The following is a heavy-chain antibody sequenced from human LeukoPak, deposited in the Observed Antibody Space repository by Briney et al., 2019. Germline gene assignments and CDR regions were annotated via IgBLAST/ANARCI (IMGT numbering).Heavy chain of an antibody. CDR1: RFTFSSYS. CDR2: INSGSSTI. Sequence: PGGSLRLSCAGSRFTFSSYSMNWVRQAPGKGLEWVSYINSGSSTIYYADSVKGRFTISRDNAKNSLYLQMNSLRAEDTAVYYCARDSFNPYSSGYYSTHDYWGQGTLVTVSS. D-gene: IGHD3-22*01. J-gene: IGHJ4*02. CDR3: ARDSFNPYSSGYYSTHDY. V-gene: IGHV3-48*04.